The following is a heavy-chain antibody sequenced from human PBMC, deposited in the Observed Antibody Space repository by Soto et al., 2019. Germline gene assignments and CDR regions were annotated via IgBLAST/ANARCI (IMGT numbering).Heavy chain of an antibody. CDR1: GFTFISYE. CDR2: ISSTGSGT. J-gene: IGHJ4*02. Sequence: WGSLRLSCAASGFTFISYEIHLFRHSPVKWLEWISYISSTGSGTHYADSVKGRFTMSRDNTKNSVSLQMSSLRAEDTAVYYCVRDLHEPLATDALRVANWGQGTQVTVSS. CDR3: VRDLHEPLATDALRVAN. D-gene: IGHD2-15*01. V-gene: IGHV3-48*03.